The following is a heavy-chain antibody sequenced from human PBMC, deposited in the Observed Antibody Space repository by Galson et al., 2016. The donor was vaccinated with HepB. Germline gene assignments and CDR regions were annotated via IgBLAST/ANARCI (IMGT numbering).Heavy chain of an antibody. CDR1: GFIFDDFA. Sequence: SLRLSCAASGFIFDDFAMHWVRQGPGKGLEWVSLISGDAESAYYADTVRGRFTISRDNSQNSLYLQTDSLTTEDTGVYFCARDRSGRYNWFDPWGQGTLVTVSS. D-gene: IGHD1-26*01. J-gene: IGHJ5*02. CDR2: ISGDAESA. V-gene: IGHV3-43*02. CDR3: ARDRSGRYNWFDP.